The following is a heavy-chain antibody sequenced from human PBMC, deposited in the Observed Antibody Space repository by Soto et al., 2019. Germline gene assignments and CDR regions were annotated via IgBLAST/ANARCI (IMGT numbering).Heavy chain of an antibody. CDR2: ISAYNGNT. D-gene: IGHD3-3*01. Sequence: GASVKVSCKASGYTFTSYGISWVRQATGQGLEWMGWISAYNGNTNYAQKLQGRVTMTTDTSTSTAYMELRSLRSDDTAVYYCAREGYDFWRTHFDIWGQGTMVTVSS. CDR3: AREGYDFWRTHFDI. CDR1: GYTFTSYG. J-gene: IGHJ3*02. V-gene: IGHV1-18*01.